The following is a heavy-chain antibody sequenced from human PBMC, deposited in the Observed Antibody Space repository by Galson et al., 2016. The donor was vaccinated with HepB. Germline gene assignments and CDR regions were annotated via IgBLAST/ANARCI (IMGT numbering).Heavy chain of an antibody. CDR2: IYSGGDT. J-gene: IGHJ6*04. V-gene: IGHV3-66*02. CDR1: GFTVSSDY. CDR3: PRDPGLRNGMGG. Sequence: SLRLSCAVSGFTVSSDYMSWVRQAPGKELEWVSVIYSGGDTYYADSVKGRFTISRDNSKNTLYLQMSSLRTEDTAVYFCPRDPGLRNGMGGWGKGTTVTVSS. D-gene: IGHD4-17*01.